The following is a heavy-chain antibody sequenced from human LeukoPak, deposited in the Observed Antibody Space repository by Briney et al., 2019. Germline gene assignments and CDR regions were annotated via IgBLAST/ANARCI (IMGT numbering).Heavy chain of an antibody. CDR1: GGSISSYY. J-gene: IGHJ4*02. Sequence: SETLSLTCTVSGGSISSYYWSWLRQPPGKGLEWIGYIYHRGSTNYNPSLKSRVTISVDTSKNQFSLKLSSVPAADTAVYYCARVGSGYTFDYWGQGTLVTVSS. CDR3: ARVGSGYTFDY. CDR2: IYHRGST. V-gene: IGHV4-59*01. D-gene: IGHD3-22*01.